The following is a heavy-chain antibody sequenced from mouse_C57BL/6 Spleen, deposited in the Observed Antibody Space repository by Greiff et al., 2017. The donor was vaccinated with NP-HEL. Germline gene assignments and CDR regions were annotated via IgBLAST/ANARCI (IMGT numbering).Heavy chain of an antibody. CDR2: IDPSDSYT. CDR1: GYTFTSYW. J-gene: IGHJ4*01. V-gene: IGHV1-69*01. CDR3: ARSGLGRNYAMDY. Sequence: VQLQQSGAELVMPGASVKLSCKASGYTFTSYWMHWVKQRPGQGLEWIGEIDPSDSYTNYNQKFKGKSTLTVDKSSSTAYMQLSSLTSEDSAVYYCARSGLGRNYAMDYWGQGTSVTVSS. D-gene: IGHD4-1*01.